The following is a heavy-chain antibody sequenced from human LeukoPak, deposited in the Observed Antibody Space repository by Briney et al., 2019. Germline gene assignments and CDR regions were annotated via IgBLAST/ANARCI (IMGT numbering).Heavy chain of an antibody. CDR3: ARSRQRVLLWFGKLLDY. CDR1: GYTFTGYY. J-gene: IGHJ4*02. V-gene: IGHV1-2*06. D-gene: IGHD3-10*01. Sequence: ASVKVSCKASGYTFTGYYMHWVRQAPGQGLEWMGRINPNSGGTNYAQKFQGRVTMTRDTSISTAYMELSRLRSDDTAVYYCARSRQRVLLWFGKLLDYWGQGTLVTVSS. CDR2: INPNSGGT.